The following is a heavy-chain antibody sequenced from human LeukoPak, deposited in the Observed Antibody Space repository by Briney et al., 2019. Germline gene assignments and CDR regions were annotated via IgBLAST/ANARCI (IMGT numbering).Heavy chain of an antibody. CDR2: ISSSSSTI. CDR3: ARDLPITGTTDEFDY. CDR1: GFTFSSYS. D-gene: IGHD1-7*01. V-gene: IGHV3-48*01. J-gene: IGHJ4*02. Sequence: PGGSLRLSCAASGFTFSSYSMNWVPQAPGKGREWVSYISSSSSTIYYADSVKGRFTISRDNAKNSLYLQMNSLRAEDTAVYYCARDLPITGTTDEFDYWGQGTLVTVSS.